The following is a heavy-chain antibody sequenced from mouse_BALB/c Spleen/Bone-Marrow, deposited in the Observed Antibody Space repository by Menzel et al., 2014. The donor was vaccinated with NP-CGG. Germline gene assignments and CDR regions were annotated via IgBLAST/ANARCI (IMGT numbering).Heavy chain of an antibody. CDR3: ARASVVPYYFDS. Sequence: VMLVESGAELMKPGASVKISCKATGYTFSNYWIDWVKQRPGHGLEWIGEILPGSGTANYNEKFKGKATFTADTSSNTAYMQLSSLTADDSTLYYGARASVVPYYFDSWGQGTTLTVSS. CDR1: GYTFSNYW. J-gene: IGHJ2*01. CDR2: ILPGSGTA. D-gene: IGHD1-1*01. V-gene: IGHV1-9*01.